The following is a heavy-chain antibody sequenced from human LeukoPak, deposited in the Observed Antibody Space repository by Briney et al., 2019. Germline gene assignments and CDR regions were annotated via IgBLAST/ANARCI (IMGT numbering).Heavy chain of an antibody. Sequence: GGSLRLSCAASGFTVSSNYMSWVRQAPGKGLEWVSVIYSGGSTYYADSVKGRFTISRDNSKNTLYLQMNSLRAEDTAVYYCAKGPEYYYDSSGSAFDIWGQGTMVTVSS. D-gene: IGHD3-22*01. J-gene: IGHJ3*02. CDR3: AKGPEYYYDSSGSAFDI. CDR2: IYSGGST. V-gene: IGHV3-53*01. CDR1: GFTVSSNY.